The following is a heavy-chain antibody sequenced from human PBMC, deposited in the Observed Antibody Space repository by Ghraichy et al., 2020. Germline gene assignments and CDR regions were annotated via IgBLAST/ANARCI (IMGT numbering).Heavy chain of an antibody. CDR3: ATRVKAAGGMDV. CDR1: GFNFSSHT. J-gene: IGHJ6*02. V-gene: IGHV3-21*01. Sequence: GESLNISCAGSGFNFSSHTMTWVRQAPGKELEWVSSISSSGAYIHYADSMKGRFTISRDNAKKSLFLQMNSLRAEDTALYYCATRVKAAGGMDVWGQGTTVTVSS. CDR2: ISSSGAYI. D-gene: IGHD6-13*01.